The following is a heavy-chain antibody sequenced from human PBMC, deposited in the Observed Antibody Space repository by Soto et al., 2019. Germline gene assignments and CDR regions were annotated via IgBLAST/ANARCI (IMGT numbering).Heavy chain of an antibody. CDR2: ISYDGSNK. D-gene: IGHD3-3*01. CDR1: GFTFSSYA. CDR3: ARDQGLRFLEWFFDY. V-gene: IGHV3-30-3*01. Sequence: QVQLVESGGGVVQPGRSLRLSCAASGFTFSSYAMHWVRQAPGKGLEWVAVISYDGSNKYYADSVKGRFTISRDNSKNTLYLQMNSLSAEDTAVYYCARDQGLRFLEWFFDYWGQGTLVTVSS. J-gene: IGHJ4*02.